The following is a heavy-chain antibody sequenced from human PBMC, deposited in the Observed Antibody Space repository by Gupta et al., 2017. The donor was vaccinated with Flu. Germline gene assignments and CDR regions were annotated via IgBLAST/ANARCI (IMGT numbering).Heavy chain of an antibody. CDR2: ISYDGSNK. CDR3: AKDQWGVRFLEWLLGDAFDI. D-gene: IGHD3-3*01. V-gene: IGHV3-30*18. J-gene: IGHJ3*02. Sequence: GVRQAPGKGLEWVAVISYDGSNKYYADSVKGRFTISRDNSKNTLYLQMNSLRAEDTAVYYCAKDQWGVRFLEWLLGDAFDIWGQGTMVTVSS.